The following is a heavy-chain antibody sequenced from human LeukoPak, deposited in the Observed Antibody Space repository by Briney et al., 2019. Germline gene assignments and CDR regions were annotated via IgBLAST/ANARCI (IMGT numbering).Heavy chain of an antibody. Sequence: GGSLRLSCAASGFAFSNYVMHWVRQAPGKGLEWVAVISYDGSNIYYAESVKGRFTISRDNSKNTLYLQMNSLRVEDTAVYYCARDVYGDYSVDYWGQGTLVTVSS. J-gene: IGHJ4*02. D-gene: IGHD4-17*01. CDR1: GFAFSNYV. V-gene: IGHV3-30-3*01. CDR3: ARDVYGDYSVDY. CDR2: ISYDGSNI.